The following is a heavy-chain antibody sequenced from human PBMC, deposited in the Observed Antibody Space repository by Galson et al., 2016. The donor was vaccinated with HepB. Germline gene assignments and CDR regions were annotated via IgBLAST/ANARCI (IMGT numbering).Heavy chain of an antibody. D-gene: IGHD3-22*01. CDR2: IYYSGST. V-gene: IGHV4-39*07. CDR1: GGSISKSFYY. J-gene: IGHJ4*02. Sequence: SETLSLTCTVSGGSISKSFYYWGWIRQPPGKGLEWIGSIYYSGSTFYNPSLKSRVTISIDTSQNQFSLKLSSVTAADTTLYYCARSRAGYDSSGYYFWGQGTLVTVSS. CDR3: ARSRAGYDSSGYYF.